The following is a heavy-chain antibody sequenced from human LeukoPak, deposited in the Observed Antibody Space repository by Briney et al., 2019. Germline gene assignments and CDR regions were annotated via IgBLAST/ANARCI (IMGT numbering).Heavy chain of an antibody. CDR1: GGTFSSYA. J-gene: IGHJ6*03. CDR3: ARNGPIYYYYYYMDV. V-gene: IGHV1-69*06. CDR2: IIPIFGTA. Sequence: GASVKVSCKASGGTFSSYAISWVRQAPGQGLEWMGGIIPIFGTANYAQKFQGRVTITADKSTSTAYMELSSLRSEDMAVYYCARNGPIYYYYYYMDVWGKGTTVTVSS.